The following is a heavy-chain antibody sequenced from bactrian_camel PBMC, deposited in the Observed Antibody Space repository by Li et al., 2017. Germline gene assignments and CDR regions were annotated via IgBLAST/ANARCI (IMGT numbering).Heavy chain of an antibody. CDR1: GYTYNRYC. V-gene: IGHV3S6*01. J-gene: IGHJ6*01. Sequence: HVQLVESGGGSVKAGGSLTLTCVASGYTYNRYCMGWFRVAPGKEREGVAIIDTDDSPFYADSVTGRFTISQDNSRNTLTLQMNNLKPEDTAMYYCAADWSGADACRSRAIGAPDFAYLGQGTQVTVS. CDR3: AADWSGADACRSRAIGAPDFAY. CDR2: IDTDDSP. D-gene: IGHD3*01.